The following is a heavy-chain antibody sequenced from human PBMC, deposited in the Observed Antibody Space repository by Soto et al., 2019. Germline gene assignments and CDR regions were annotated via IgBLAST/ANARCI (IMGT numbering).Heavy chain of an antibody. D-gene: IGHD5-12*01. CDR3: ARVSGWLQIADY. Sequence: EVQLVESGGSLVKPGGSLRLSCAASGFTFSSYSMNWVRQAPGKGLEWVSSISSSSSYIYYADSVKGRFTISRDNAKNSLYLQRNSLRAEDTAVYYCARVSGWLQIADYWGPGTLGTVSS. CDR1: GFTFSSYS. CDR2: ISSSSSYI. J-gene: IGHJ4*02. V-gene: IGHV3-21*01.